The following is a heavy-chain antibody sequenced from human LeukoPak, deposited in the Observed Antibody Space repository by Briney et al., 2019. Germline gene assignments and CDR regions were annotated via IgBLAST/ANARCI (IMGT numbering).Heavy chain of an antibody. CDR3: ARSHLRSFFDY. V-gene: IGHV3-74*01. Sequence: GGSLRLSCAASGFTLSSYWMHWVRQVPGKGLVWVSRIKSDGSDTRYADSVKGRFTISRDNAKNTLYLQMNSLRAEDTAVYYCARSHLRSFFDYWGQGTLVTVSS. J-gene: IGHJ4*02. CDR1: GFTLSSYW. CDR2: IKSDGSDT.